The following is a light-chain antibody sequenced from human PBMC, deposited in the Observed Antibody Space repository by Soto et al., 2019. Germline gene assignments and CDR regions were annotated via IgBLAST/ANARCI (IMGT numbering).Light chain of an antibody. Sequence: EIQMTQSPSTLSAYIEDRVTITCRASQSISSWLAWYQQKPGKAPKLLIYDASSLESGVPSRFSGSGSGTEFTLTISSLQPDDFATYYCQQSDTYPLTFGQGTRLEIK. CDR2: DAS. V-gene: IGKV1-5*01. CDR3: QQSDTYPLT. J-gene: IGKJ5*01. CDR1: QSISSW.